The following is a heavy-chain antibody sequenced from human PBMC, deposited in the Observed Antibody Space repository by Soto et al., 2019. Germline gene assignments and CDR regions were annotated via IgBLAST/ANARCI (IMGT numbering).Heavy chain of an antibody. J-gene: IGHJ6*02. CDR2: TYYRSKWYN. Sequence: SQTLSLTCAISGDSVSSNSAAWNWIRQSPSRGLEWLGRTYYRSKWYNDYAVSVKSRITINPDTSKNQFSLQLNSVTPEDTAVYYCARVGIVGATSLYYYYGMDVWGQGTTVTVS. CDR1: GDSVSSNSAA. D-gene: IGHD1-26*01. CDR3: ARVGIVGATSLYYYYGMDV. V-gene: IGHV6-1*01.